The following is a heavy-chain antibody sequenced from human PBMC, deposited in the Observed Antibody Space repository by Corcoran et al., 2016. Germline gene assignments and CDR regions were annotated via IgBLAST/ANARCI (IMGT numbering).Heavy chain of an antibody. CDR1: GFSLSTSGVG. D-gene: IGHD3-16*01. Sequence: QITLKESGPTLVKPTQTLTLTCTFSGFSLSTSGVGVGWIRQPPGKALEWLELIYWNDDKRYSPSLKSRLTITKDTSKNQVVLTMTKMDPVDTATYDCAHRRDIGARVGAYYLDYWGQGTLVTVSS. V-gene: IGHV2-5*01. J-gene: IGHJ4*02. CDR2: IYWNDDK. CDR3: AHRRDIGARVGAYYLDY.